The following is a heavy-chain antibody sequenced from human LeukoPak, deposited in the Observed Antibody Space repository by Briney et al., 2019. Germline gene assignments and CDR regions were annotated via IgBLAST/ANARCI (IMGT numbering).Heavy chain of an antibody. CDR1: GFTFSTSA. V-gene: IGHV3-23*01. CDR3: ARDDYLGY. J-gene: IGHJ4*02. Sequence: GGSLRLSCAASGFTFSTSAMSWVRQAPGKGLEWVSSISAGGGSTYYADSVKGRFTISRDFSNNTVYVQMNSLRAEDTAVYYCARDDYLGYWGQGTLVTVSS. D-gene: IGHD3-16*01. CDR2: ISAGGGST.